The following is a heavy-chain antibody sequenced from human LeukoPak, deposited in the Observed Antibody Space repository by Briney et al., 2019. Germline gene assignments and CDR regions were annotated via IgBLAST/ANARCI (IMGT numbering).Heavy chain of an antibody. V-gene: IGHV4-59*11. J-gene: IGHJ4*02. D-gene: IGHD5-18*01. CDR2: IYYSGST. Sequence: SETLSLTCAVSGGSISSHYWSWIRQPPGKGLEWIGYIYYSGSTNYNPSLKSRVTISVDTSKNQFSLKLSPVTAADTAVYYCASGGYSYGSVDYWGQGTLVTVSS. CDR1: GGSISSHY. CDR3: ASGGYSYGSVDY.